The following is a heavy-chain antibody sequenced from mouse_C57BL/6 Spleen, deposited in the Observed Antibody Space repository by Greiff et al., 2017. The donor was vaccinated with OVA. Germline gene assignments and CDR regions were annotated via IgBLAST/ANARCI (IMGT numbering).Heavy chain of an antibody. D-gene: IGHD2-4*01. J-gene: IGHJ3*01. Sequence: EVQLVESGPGLVKPSQSLSLTCSVTGYSITSGYYWNWIRQFPGNKLEWMGYISYDGSNNYNPSLKNRISITRDTSKNQFFLKLNSVTTEDTATYYCARDDYDERGFAYWGQGTLVTVSA. CDR1: GYSITSGYY. CDR2: ISYDGSN. V-gene: IGHV3-6*01. CDR3: ARDDYDERGFAY.